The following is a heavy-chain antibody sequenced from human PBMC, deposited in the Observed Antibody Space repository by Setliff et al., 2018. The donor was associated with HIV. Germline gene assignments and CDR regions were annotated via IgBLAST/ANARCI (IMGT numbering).Heavy chain of an antibody. J-gene: IGHJ4*02. CDR1: GFPFYTYD. Sequence: PGGSLRLSCAASGFPFYTYDMNWVRQAPGKALEWISFISHGGATKYYADSVKGRFTISRDNAKNSLYLVMNSLRADDKATDYCARDRLTSARYWTSDYWGQGTLVTVSS. CDR2: ISHGGATK. D-gene: IGHD2-8*02. CDR3: ARDRLTSARYWTSDY. V-gene: IGHV3-48*01.